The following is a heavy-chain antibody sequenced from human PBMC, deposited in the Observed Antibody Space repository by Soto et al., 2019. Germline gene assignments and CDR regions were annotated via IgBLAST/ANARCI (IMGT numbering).Heavy chain of an antibody. D-gene: IGHD3-10*01. CDR3: ARGLRDYGSGQGYYYYMDV. CDR2: IYYSGST. J-gene: IGHJ6*03. V-gene: IGHV4-31*03. CDR1: GGSISSGGYY. Sequence: QVQLQESGPGLVKPSQTLSLTCTVSGGSISSGGYYWSWIRQHPGKGLEWIGYIYYSGSTYYNPSLKSRVSISVDTSKNQCSLKLSSVTAADTAVYYCARGLRDYGSGQGYYYYMDVWGKGTTVTVSS.